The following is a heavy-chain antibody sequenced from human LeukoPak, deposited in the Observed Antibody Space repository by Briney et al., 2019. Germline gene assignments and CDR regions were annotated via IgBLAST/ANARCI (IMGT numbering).Heavy chain of an antibody. CDR3: AKETGSAVGSTDFDY. CDR1: GFTFSNYA. CDR2: LSGGGGST. D-gene: IGHD4-17*01. J-gene: IGHJ4*02. V-gene: IGHV3-23*01. Sequence: GGSLRLSCAASGFTFSNYAMSWVRQAPGKGLEWVSVLSGGGGSTYYADSVKGRFTISRDNSKNTLYLQMNSPRAEDTAVYYCAKETGSAVGSTDFDYWGQGTLVTVSS.